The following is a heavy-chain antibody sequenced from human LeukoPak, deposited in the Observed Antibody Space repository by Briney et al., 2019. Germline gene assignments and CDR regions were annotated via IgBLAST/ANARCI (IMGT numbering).Heavy chain of an antibody. D-gene: IGHD6-13*01. J-gene: IGHJ5*02. CDR3: ARVVAAAGNNWFDP. CDR1: GGSLSGNY. CDR2: IHDSGST. Sequence: SETLSLTCAVYGGSLSGNYWSWIRQPPGKGLEWIAYIHDSGSTYNNPSLKSRLSISIDTSKNQFSLKLNSVTAAGTAVYYCARVVAAAGNNWFDPWGQGTLVTVSS. V-gene: IGHV4-34*01.